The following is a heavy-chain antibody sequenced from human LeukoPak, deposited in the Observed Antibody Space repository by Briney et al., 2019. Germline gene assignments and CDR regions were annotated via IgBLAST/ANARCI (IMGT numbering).Heavy chain of an antibody. Sequence: GASVKVSCKASGYTFTSYDINWVRQATGQGLEWMGWMNPDSGNTGYAQKFQGRVTVTRDTSISTTYMELNSLTSDDTAVYYCARQPGVRASSPNDYWGQGTLVTVSP. CDR3: ARQPGVRASSPNDY. CDR1: GYTFTSYD. V-gene: IGHV1-8*02. D-gene: IGHD6-13*01. J-gene: IGHJ4*02. CDR2: MNPDSGNT.